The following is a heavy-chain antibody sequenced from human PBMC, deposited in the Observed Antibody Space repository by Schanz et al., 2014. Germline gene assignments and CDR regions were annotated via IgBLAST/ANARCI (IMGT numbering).Heavy chain of an antibody. V-gene: IGHV1-69*02. CDR1: GGTFSSYT. D-gene: IGHD3-10*01. J-gene: IGHJ5*02. CDR3: GEYGSGSYTDT. CDR2: LIPLLNIT. Sequence: QVQLVQSGPEVKKPGSSVKVSCKASGGTFSSYTINWVRQAPGQGLELMVRLIPLLNITVYTQKFQGRVTLTADKSTATAYMELSSLRSDDTAVYYCGEYGSGSYTDTWGQGTLVTVSP.